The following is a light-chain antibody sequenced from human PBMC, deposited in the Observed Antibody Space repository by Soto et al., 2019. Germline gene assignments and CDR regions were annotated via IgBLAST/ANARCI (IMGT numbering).Light chain of an antibody. J-gene: IGLJ2*01. V-gene: IGLV1-51*01. CDR3: GTWDTSLSVGVV. Sequence: QSVLTQPPSVSAAPGQTVTISCSGSSSNIGNNYVSWYQQLLGTAPKLLIYDNNKRPSGIPDRFSGSKSGTSATLGISGLQTGDEADYYCGTWDTSLSVGVVFGGGTKVTVL. CDR2: DNN. CDR1: SSNIGNNY.